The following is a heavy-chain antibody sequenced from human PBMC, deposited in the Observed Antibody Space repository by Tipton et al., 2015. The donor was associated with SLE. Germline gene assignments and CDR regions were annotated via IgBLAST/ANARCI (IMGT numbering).Heavy chain of an antibody. Sequence: TLSLTCTVSGGSVSSDNYYWSWVRQHPGKGLEWIGYIHYSGTTYYNPSLKSRVSISVDTSKNQFSLKLSSVTAADTAVYYCARAGGTMTTGLFDYWGQGTLVTVSP. CDR3: ARAGGTMTTGLFDY. J-gene: IGHJ4*02. D-gene: IGHD4-11*01. V-gene: IGHV4-31*03. CDR1: GGSVSSDNYY. CDR2: IHYSGTT.